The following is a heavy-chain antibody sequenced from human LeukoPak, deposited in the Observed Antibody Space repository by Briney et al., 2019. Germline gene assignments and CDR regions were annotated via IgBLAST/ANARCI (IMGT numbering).Heavy chain of an antibody. CDR3: ARFLTVAVVPQRVDC. D-gene: IGHD6-19*01. CDR1: GYTFTGYY. V-gene: IGHV3-48*04. CDR2: ISSSSSTI. J-gene: IGHJ4*02. Sequence: SWKASGYTFTGYYMHWVRQAPGKGLEWLSYISSSSSTIYYADSVKGRFTISRDNAKNSLYLQMNSLRAEDTAVYYCARFLTVAVVPQRVDCWGQGTLVTVSS.